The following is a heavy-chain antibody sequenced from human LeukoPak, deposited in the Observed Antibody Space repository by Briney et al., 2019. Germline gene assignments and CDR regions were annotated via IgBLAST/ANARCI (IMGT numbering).Heavy chain of an antibody. CDR3: ARDYGSHGEYFDY. CDR2: ITSNGGST. CDR1: GFTFSTNS. J-gene: IGHJ4*02. Sequence: PGGSLRLSCSASGFTFSTNSMHWVRQAPGKGLEFVSAITSNGGSTYYADSVKGRFTISRDNSKNTLYPQMSSLRAEDTAVYYCARDYGSHGEYFDYWGQGTPVTVSS. D-gene: IGHD3-10*01. V-gene: IGHV3-64D*08.